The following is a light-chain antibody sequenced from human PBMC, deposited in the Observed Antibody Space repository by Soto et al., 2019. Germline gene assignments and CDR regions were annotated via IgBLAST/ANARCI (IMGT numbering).Light chain of an antibody. Sequence: DIVLTQSPGTLSLSPGERATLSCRASQTISSSYLAWYQQKPGQAPRLLIYGASSRATGIPDRFSGSGSGTDFPLTLSRLEPEDFAVYYCQQYGSSRTLGQGTKVDIK. CDR2: GAS. CDR3: QQYGSSRT. J-gene: IGKJ1*01. CDR1: QTISSSY. V-gene: IGKV3-20*01.